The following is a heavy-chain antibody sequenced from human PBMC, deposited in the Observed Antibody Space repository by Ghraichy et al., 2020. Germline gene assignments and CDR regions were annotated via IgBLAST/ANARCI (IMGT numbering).Heavy chain of an antibody. J-gene: IGHJ4*02. CDR1: GFTVSSNY. Sequence: ESLNISCAASGFTVSSNYMTWVRQAPGKGLEWVSVIYSGGITYYADSVKGRFTISRDNSKNTLYLQMNSLTAEDTAVYYCARGAPIVVVDWGQGTLVTVSS. CDR2: IYSGGIT. D-gene: IGHD2-21*01. CDR3: ARGAPIVVVD. V-gene: IGHV3-66*01.